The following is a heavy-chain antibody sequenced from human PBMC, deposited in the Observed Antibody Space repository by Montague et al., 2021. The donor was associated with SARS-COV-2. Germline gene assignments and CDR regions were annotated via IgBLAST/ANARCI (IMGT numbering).Heavy chain of an antibody. CDR2: IYYSGST. J-gene: IGHJ4*02. Sequence: SETLSLTCIVSGGSTSSSSYHWGWIRQPPGKGLEWIGTIYYSGSTYYNPSLKSRVTISVDTSKNQFSLKLSSVTAADTAVYYCVRLRYYGGNSGFQGLVDYWGQGALVTVSS. D-gene: IGHD4-23*01. V-gene: IGHV4-39*01. CDR1: GGSTSSSSYH. CDR3: VRLRYYGGNSGFQGLVDY.